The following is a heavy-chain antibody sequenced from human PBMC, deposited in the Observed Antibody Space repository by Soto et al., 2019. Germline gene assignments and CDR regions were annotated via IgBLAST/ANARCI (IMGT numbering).Heavy chain of an antibody. J-gene: IGHJ3*02. CDR2: ISAYNGNT. Sequence: ASVKVSCKTSGYTFTSYGISWVRQAPVQGLEWMGWISAYNGNTNYAQKLQGRVTMTTDTSTSTAYMELRSLRSDDTAVYYCARTLRYFDWTNAFDIWGQGTMVTVSS. V-gene: IGHV1-18*04. D-gene: IGHD3-9*01. CDR1: GYTFTSYG. CDR3: ARTLRYFDWTNAFDI.